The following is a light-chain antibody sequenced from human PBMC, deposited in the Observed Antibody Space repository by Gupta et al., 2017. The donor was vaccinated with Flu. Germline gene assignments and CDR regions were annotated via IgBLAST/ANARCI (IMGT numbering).Light chain of an antibody. CDR1: SHNIGSNT. Sequence: SVLTQPPSASGNPGQRLNIPCSGSSHNIGSNTVNWHQQLPGTAPNLLIYNNNQRPSGVPDRFSGSKSGTSASLAISRLQSEDEVDYYCTAWDDSLNGIVFAGGTKLTVL. V-gene: IGLV1-44*01. J-gene: IGLJ2*01. CDR3: TAWDDSLNGIV. CDR2: NNN.